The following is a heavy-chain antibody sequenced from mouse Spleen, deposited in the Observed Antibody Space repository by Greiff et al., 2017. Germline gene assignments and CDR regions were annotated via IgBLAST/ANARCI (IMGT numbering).Heavy chain of an antibody. J-gene: IGHJ4*01. Sequence: EVQLQESGPGLVKPSQSLSLTCSVTGYSNTSGYYWNWIRQFPGNKLEWMGYISYDGSNNYNPSLKNRISITRDTSKNQFFLKLNSVTTEDTATYYCASYYDYDYYAMDYWGQGTSVTVSS. CDR3: ASYYDYDYYAMDY. V-gene: IGHV3-6*01. CDR1: GYSNTSGYY. CDR2: ISYDGSN. D-gene: IGHD2-4*01.